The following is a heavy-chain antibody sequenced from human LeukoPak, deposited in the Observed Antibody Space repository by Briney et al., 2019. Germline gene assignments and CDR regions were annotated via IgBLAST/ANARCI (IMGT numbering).Heavy chain of an antibody. CDR2: ISAYNGNT. CDR1: GYTFTSYG. Sequence: GASVKVSCTASGYTFTSYGISWVRQAPGQGLEWMGWISAYNGNTNYAQKLQGRVTMTTDTSTSTAYMELRSLRSDDTAVYYCARGRTTVVTPDAFDIWGQGTMVTVSS. CDR3: ARGRTTVVTPDAFDI. J-gene: IGHJ3*02. D-gene: IGHD4-23*01. V-gene: IGHV1-18*01.